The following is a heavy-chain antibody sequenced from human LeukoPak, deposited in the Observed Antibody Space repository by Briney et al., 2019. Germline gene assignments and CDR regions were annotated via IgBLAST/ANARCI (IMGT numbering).Heavy chain of an antibody. Sequence: SETLSLTCTVSGGSISSGTYYWSWIRQPAGKGLEWIGRIYTSGSTYYNPSLKSRVTISVDTSKNQFSLKLSSVTAADTAVYYCARDRRGCSGGSCYPPNFDYWGQGTLVTVSS. CDR3: ARDRRGCSGGSCYPPNFDY. V-gene: IGHV4-61*02. D-gene: IGHD2-15*01. CDR2: IYTSGST. CDR1: GGSISSGTYY. J-gene: IGHJ4*02.